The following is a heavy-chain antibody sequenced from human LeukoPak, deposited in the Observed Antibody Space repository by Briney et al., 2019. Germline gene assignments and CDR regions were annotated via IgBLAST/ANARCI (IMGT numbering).Heavy chain of an antibody. V-gene: IGHV1-69*04. J-gene: IGHJ4*02. CDR1: GGTFSSYA. CDR3: ARGSSWYLALVYYFDY. D-gene: IGHD6-13*01. Sequence: SVKVSCKASGGTFSSYAISWVRQAPGQGLEWMGRIIPILGIANYAQKFQGRVTITADKSTSTAYMELSSLRSEDTAVYYCARGSSWYLALVYYFDYWGQGTLVTVSS. CDR2: IIPILGIA.